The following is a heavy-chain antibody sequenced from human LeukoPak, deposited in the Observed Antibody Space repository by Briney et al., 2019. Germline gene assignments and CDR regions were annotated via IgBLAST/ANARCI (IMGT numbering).Heavy chain of an antibody. Sequence: PGGSLRLSCAASGFTFSSYSMNWVRQAPGKGLEWVSSISSSSSYIYYADSVKGRFTISRDNAKNSLNLQMNSLRAEDTAVYYCASRYSGYDSPDYWGQGTLVTVSS. CDR2: ISSSSSYI. V-gene: IGHV3-21*01. J-gene: IGHJ4*02. CDR1: GFTFSSYS. D-gene: IGHD5-12*01. CDR3: ASRYSGYDSPDY.